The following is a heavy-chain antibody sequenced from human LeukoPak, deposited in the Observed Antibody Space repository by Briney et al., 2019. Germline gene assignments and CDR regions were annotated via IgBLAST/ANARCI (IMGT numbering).Heavy chain of an antibody. V-gene: IGHV3-30*03. CDR1: GFTFSSYG. CDR3: ARRSGAEWRAFDM. Sequence: GGSLRLFCAASGFTFSSYGMHWVRQAPGKGLEGVAVISYDGSKKYYADSVKGRFTISRDNSKNTLYLQMNSLRVEDTAVYYCARRSGAEWRAFDMWGQGTMVTVSS. J-gene: IGHJ3*02. D-gene: IGHD3-3*01. CDR2: ISYDGSKK.